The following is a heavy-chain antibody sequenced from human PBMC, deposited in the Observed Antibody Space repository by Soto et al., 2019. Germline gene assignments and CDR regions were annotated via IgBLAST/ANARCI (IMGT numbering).Heavy chain of an antibody. D-gene: IGHD4-17*01. J-gene: IGHJ4*01. CDR2: IWIDGSIK. Sequence: QMQLVESGGGVVQPGRSLRLSCVASGFTFSRYGMHWVRQAPGQGLEWVAGIWIDGSIKYYADSVKGRFTISRDNSKDTLFLQMTSLRVDDTAVYYCAKNEDGGFVDHWGHGTQVTVSS. CDR3: AKNEDGGFVDH. CDR1: GFTFSRYG. V-gene: IGHV3-33*06.